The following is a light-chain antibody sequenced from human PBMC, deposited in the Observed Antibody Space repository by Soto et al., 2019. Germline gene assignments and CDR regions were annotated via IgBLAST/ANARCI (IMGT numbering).Light chain of an antibody. V-gene: IGKV3-20*01. CDR1: QSVTRRF. Sequence: EIVLTQSPGTLSLSPGERATLSCRASQSVTRRFLAWYQLKPGQAPSLLIYGASSRATGTPDRFSGSGSGTDFTLTINRLEPEDFAVYYCQQYGSSPQTFGQGTKEDIK. J-gene: IGKJ1*01. CDR3: QQYGSSPQT. CDR2: GAS.